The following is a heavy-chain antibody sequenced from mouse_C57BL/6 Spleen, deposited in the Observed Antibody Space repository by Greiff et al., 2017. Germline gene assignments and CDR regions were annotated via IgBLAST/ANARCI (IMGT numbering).Heavy chain of an antibody. J-gene: IGHJ4*01. V-gene: IGHV1-55*01. CDR2: IYPGSGST. D-gene: IGHD2-5*01. CDR1: GYTFTSYW. Sequence: QVQLQQPGAELVKPGASVKMSCKASGYTFTSYWITWVKQRPGQGLEWIGDIYPGSGSTNYNEKFKSKATLTVDTSSSTAYMQRSSLTSEDSAVYYCARRAYYSNLYYAMDYWGQGTSVTVSS. CDR3: ARRAYYSNLYYAMDY.